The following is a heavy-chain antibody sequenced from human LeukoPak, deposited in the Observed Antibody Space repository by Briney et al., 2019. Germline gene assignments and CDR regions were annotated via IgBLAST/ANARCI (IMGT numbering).Heavy chain of an antibody. D-gene: IGHD3-22*01. Sequence: SETLSLTCTVSGGSIRSYYWGWIRQPPGKGLEWIGYIHYSESTKYNPSLKSRVTMSVDTSKNQFSLKLSSVTAADTAVYYCARYHYYDSSGYYWFDPWGQGTLVTVSS. CDR1: GGSIRSYY. CDR3: ARYHYYDSSGYYWFDP. J-gene: IGHJ5*02. CDR2: IHYSEST. V-gene: IGHV4-59*12.